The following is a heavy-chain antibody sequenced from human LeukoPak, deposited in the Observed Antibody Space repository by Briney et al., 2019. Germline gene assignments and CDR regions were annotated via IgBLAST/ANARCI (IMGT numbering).Heavy chain of an antibody. CDR1: GGTISSYY. CDR2: IYYSGST. V-gene: IGHV4-59*01. CDR3: ARASAGDYTSFGYYYYYMDV. J-gene: IGHJ6*03. D-gene: IGHD4-17*01. Sequence: PSETLSLTCTVSGGTISSYYWSWIRQPPGQGLEWIGYIYYSGSTNYNPSLKSRVTISVDTSKNQFSLKLSSVTAADTAVYYRARASAGDYTSFGYYYYYMDVWGKGTTVTVSS.